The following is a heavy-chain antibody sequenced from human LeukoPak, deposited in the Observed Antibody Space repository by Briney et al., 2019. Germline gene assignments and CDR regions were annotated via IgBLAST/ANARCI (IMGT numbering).Heavy chain of an antibody. J-gene: IGHJ6*02. CDR2: INPSGGST. V-gene: IGHV1-18*01. Sequence: ASVTVSCKASGGTFSSYAISWVRQAPGQGLEWMGVINPSGGSTSYAQKLQGRATMTTDTSTSTAYMELRSLRSDDTAVYYCARDRDIVVVPAAMVGGYYYYYYGMDVWGQGTTVTVSS. CDR1: GGTFSSYA. D-gene: IGHD2-2*01. CDR3: ARDRDIVVVPAAMVGGYYYYYYGMDV.